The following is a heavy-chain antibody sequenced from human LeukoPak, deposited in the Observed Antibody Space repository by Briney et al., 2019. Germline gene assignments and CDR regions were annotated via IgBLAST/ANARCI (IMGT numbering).Heavy chain of an antibody. D-gene: IGHD1-20*01. CDR3: VRDSSWNNNNWYAGGFDC. Sequence: SLTLCCGASGLTSRSLWMTWVRQDTGKGLEWVACINSDGSYIQYVDSVKGRFSISRDNAKNSLFLQMSSLRAEDTAMYYCVRDSSWNNNNWYAGGFDCWGQGALVAVSS. V-gene: IGHV3-7*01. CDR1: GLTSRSLW. CDR2: INSDGSYI. J-gene: IGHJ4*02.